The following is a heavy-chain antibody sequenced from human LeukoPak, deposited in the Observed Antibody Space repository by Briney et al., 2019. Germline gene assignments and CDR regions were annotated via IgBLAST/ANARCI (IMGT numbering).Heavy chain of an antibody. CDR3: ARGGRSPYYFDY. D-gene: IGHD1-26*01. V-gene: IGHV1-8*01. CDR2: MNPNSGNT. J-gene: IGHJ4*02. CDR1: GYTFTSYD. Sequence: ASVKVSCKASGYTFTSYDINWVRQATGQGLEWMGWMNPNSGNTGYAQKFQGRVTMTRNTSISTAYMELSRLRSENTAVYYCARGGRSPYYFDYWGPGTLVTVSS.